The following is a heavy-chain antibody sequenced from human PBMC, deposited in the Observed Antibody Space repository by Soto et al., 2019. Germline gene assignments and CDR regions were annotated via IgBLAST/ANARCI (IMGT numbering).Heavy chain of an antibody. Sequence: LRLSCAASGFTFSDYYMSWIRQAPGKGLEWVSYISSSSSYTNYADSVKGRFTISRDNAKNSLYLQTNSLRAEDTAVYYCARDRTSDIVVVPAYMDVWGQGTTVTVS. CDR3: ARDRTSDIVVVPAYMDV. D-gene: IGHD2-2*01. CDR1: GFTFSDYY. V-gene: IGHV3-11*06. J-gene: IGHJ6*02. CDR2: ISSSSSYT.